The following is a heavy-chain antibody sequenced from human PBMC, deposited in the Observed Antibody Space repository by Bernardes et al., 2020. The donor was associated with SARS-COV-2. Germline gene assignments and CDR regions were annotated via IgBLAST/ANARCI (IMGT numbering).Heavy chain of an antibody. CDR3: ARVYLAEVEAVAGDY. J-gene: IGHJ4*02. V-gene: IGHV3-48*03. D-gene: IGHD6-19*01. CDR2: ISSSGSTI. CDR1: GFTFSSYE. Sequence: VESLRLSCAASGFTFSSYEMNWVRQAPGKGLEWVSYISSSGSTIYYADSVKGRFTISRDNAKNSLYLQMNSLRAEDTAVYYCARVYLAEVEAVAGDYWGQGTLVTVSS.